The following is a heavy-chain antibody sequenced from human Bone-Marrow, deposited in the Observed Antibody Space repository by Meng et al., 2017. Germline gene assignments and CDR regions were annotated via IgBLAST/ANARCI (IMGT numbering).Heavy chain of an antibody. CDR2: ISYDGSNK. CDR3: ARTYYFDSTGYSSPFDY. J-gene: IGHJ4*02. D-gene: IGHD3-22*01. V-gene: IGHV3-30*01. Sequence: GGSLRLSCAASGFSLSSYAMHWVRQAPGKGLEWVAVISYDGSNKYYADSVKGRFTISRDNSKNTLYLQMNSLRAEDTAMYYCARTYYFDSTGYSSPFDYWGQGTLVTVSS. CDR1: GFSLSSYA.